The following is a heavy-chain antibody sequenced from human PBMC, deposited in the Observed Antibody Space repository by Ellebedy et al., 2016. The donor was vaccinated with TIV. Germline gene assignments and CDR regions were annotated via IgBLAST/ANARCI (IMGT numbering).Heavy chain of an antibody. Sequence: PGGSLRLSCLTSGFNLTDHSIDWVRQAPGKGLEWVGRARSKVARSSNEHAASVKGRFTISRDDSKNSIYLQMNRLKTDDTAVYYCVRVGRWLQYFDYWGQGIRVTVSS. CDR3: VRVGRWLQYFDY. CDR2: ARSKVARSSN. D-gene: IGHD5-24*01. J-gene: IGHJ4*02. V-gene: IGHV3-72*01. CDR1: GFNLTDHS.